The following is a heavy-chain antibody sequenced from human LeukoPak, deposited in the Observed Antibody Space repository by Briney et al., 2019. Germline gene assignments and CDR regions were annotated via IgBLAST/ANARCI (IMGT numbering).Heavy chain of an antibody. CDR2: ISGSDGST. J-gene: IGHJ4*02. D-gene: IGHD3-10*01. Sequence: LPGGSLRLSCAASGFTFSSYAMTWVRQAPGKGLEWVSTISGSDGSTYYADSVKGRITISRDNSKNTLYLEMNSLRAEDTAVYYCAKEPAGGAADYWGQGTLVTVSS. CDR3: AKEPAGGAADY. V-gene: IGHV3-23*01. CDR1: GFTFSSYA.